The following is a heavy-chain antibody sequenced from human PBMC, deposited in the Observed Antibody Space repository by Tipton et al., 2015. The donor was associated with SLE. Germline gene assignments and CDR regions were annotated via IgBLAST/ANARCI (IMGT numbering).Heavy chain of an antibody. Sequence: TLSLTCAVPGYSISSGYYWGWIRQPPGKGLEWIGSIYHSGSTYYNPSLKSRVTISVDTSKNQFSLKLSSVTAADTAVYYCARRIAARSGNWFDPWGQGTLVTVSS. CDR3: ARRIAARSGNWFDP. CDR1: GYSISSGYY. V-gene: IGHV4-38-2*01. J-gene: IGHJ5*02. CDR2: IYHSGST. D-gene: IGHD6-6*01.